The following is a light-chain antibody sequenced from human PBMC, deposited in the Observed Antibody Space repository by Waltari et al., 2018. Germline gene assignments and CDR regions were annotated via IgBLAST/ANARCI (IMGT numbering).Light chain of an antibody. J-gene: IGLJ3*02. V-gene: IGLV4-69*01. CDR2: VTSDGSH. CDR1: SGHSSNV. CDR3: QTGGHGTWV. Sequence: QLVLTQSPSASASLGASVKLTCTLSSGHSSNVIAWHQQQPAKGPRYLMKVTSDGSHSKGDEIPDRFAGSSSGAERYLTISSLQSEDEADYYCQTGGHGTWVFGGGTKLTVL.